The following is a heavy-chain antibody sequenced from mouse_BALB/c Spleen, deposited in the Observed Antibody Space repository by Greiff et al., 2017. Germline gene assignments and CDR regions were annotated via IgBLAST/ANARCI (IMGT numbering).Heavy chain of an antibody. J-gene: IGHJ4*01. Sequence: EVKLVESGGGLVKPGGSLKLSCAASGFAFSSYDMSWVRQTPEKRLEWVAYISSGGGSTYYPDTVKGRFTISRDNAKNTLYLQMSSLKSEDTAMYYCARLGLITTVVAPMDYWGQGTSVTVSS. CDR1: GFAFSSYD. V-gene: IGHV5-12-1*01. CDR2: ISSGGGST. CDR3: ARLGLITTVVAPMDY. D-gene: IGHD1-1*01.